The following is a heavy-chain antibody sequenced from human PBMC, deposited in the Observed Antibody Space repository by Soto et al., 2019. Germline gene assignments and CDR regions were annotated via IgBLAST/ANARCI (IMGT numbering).Heavy chain of an antibody. J-gene: IGHJ3*01. CDR3: ASGLTLATTTGDAFEL. CDR1: TGSIINYY. Sequence: QVQLQESGPGLVKPSETLSLTCTVSTGSIINYYWSWIRPPPGKGLEWIGFIYYSGSTNYNPYLKGLVTMSVGRSRIQPSLNLNWETAADTAVYYFASGLTLATTTGDAFELWGQGTRVTVFS. CDR2: IYYSGST. D-gene: IGHD4-17*01. V-gene: IGHV4-59*01.